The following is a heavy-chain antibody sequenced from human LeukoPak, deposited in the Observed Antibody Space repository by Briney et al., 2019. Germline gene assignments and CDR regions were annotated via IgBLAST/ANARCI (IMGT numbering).Heavy chain of an antibody. CDR3: ASNTIFGDYFDY. V-gene: IGHV3-7*01. J-gene: IGHJ4*02. D-gene: IGHD3-3*01. CDR1: GFTFSSYW. Sequence: PGGSLRLSCAASGFTFSSYWMSWVRQAPGKGLEWVANIKQDGSEKYYVDSVKGRFTISRDNAKNSLYLQINSLRAEGTAVYYCASNTIFGDYFDYWGQGPLVTVSS. CDR2: IKQDGSEK.